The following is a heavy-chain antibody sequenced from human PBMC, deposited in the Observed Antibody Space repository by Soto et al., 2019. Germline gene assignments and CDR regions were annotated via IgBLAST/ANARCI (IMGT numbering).Heavy chain of an antibody. Sequence: EVQLLESGGGLVQPGGSLRLSCAASGLTFSSYAMSWVRQAPGKGLEWVSVISSSDGTTFYADSVKGRFTISRDNSKNTLYLQMNSLRAEDTAVYYCAKSALQQLLRRRGMDVWGQGTTVTVSS. J-gene: IGHJ6*02. CDR1: GLTFSSYA. CDR3: AKSALQQLLRRRGMDV. D-gene: IGHD6-13*01. CDR2: ISSSDGTT. V-gene: IGHV3-23*01.